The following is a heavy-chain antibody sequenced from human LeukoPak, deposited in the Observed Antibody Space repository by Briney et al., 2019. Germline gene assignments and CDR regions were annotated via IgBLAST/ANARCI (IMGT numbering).Heavy chain of an antibody. CDR2: FNYSGSI. Sequence: SETLSLTCTVSDGSISSYYWSWIRQPPGKGLEWIGYFNYSGSIKYNPSLKSRVTISVDTSKNQFSLKLSSVTAADTAVYYCARPYSSAWYGAFHIWGQGTKVTVSS. J-gene: IGHJ3*02. V-gene: IGHV4-59*08. D-gene: IGHD6-19*01. CDR1: DGSISSYY. CDR3: ARPYSSAWYGAFHI.